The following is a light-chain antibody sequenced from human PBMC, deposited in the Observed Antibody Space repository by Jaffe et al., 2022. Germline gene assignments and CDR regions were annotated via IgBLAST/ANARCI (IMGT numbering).Light chain of an antibody. Sequence: DVQMTQSPSSLSASVGDRVTITCRASQNINNYLNWYQHKPGQAPKLLIYSASRLQSGVPSRFSGSGSGTSFTLTISSLQPEDFATYFCQQSYSTRLFTFGPGTKVDIK. CDR3: QQSYSTRLFT. CDR2: SAS. V-gene: IGKV1-39*01. J-gene: IGKJ3*01. CDR1: QNINNY.